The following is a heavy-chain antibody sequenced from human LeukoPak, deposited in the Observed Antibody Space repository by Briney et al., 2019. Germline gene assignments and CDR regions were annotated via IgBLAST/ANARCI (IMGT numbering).Heavy chain of an antibody. CDR1: GYTFTGYY. CDR2: INPNSGGT. V-gene: IGHV1-2*02. J-gene: IGHJ3*02. D-gene: IGHD3-9*01. Sequence: ASVKVSCKASGYTFTGYYMHWVRQAPGQGLEWMGWINPNSGGTNYAQKFQGRVTMTRDTSISTAYMELSRLRSDDTAVYYCAGLDYDILTGYNDAFDIWGQGTMVTASS. CDR3: AGLDYDILTGYNDAFDI.